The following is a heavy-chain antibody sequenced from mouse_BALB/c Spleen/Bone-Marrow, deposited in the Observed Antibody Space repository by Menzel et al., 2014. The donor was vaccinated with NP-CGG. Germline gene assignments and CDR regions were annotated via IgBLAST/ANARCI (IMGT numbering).Heavy chain of an antibody. CDR3: ARNFYGSSYFDY. CDR2: ISTYSGNT. Sequence: QVHLQQPGPELVRPGVSVKLSCKGSGYTFTAYAMHWVKQSHAKSLEWIGLISTYSGNTHYNQNFKGKATMTVDKSSSTAYMELARLTSEDSAIYYCARNFYGSSYFDYWGQGTTLTVSS. D-gene: IGHD1-1*01. V-gene: IGHV1-67*01. J-gene: IGHJ2*01. CDR1: GYTFTAYA.